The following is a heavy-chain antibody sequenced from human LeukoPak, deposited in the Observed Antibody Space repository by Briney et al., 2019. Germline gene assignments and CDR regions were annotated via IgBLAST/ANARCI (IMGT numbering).Heavy chain of an antibody. Sequence: GGSLRLSCAASGFTFSSYAMHWVRQAPGKGLEWVAVISYDGSNKYYADSVKGRFTISRDNFKNTLYLQMNSLRAEDTAVYYCARGPYCGGDCYPSYFDYWGQGTLVTVSS. V-gene: IGHV3-30*04. CDR1: GFTFSSYA. CDR2: ISYDGSNK. CDR3: ARGPYCGGDCYPSYFDY. J-gene: IGHJ4*02. D-gene: IGHD2-21*02.